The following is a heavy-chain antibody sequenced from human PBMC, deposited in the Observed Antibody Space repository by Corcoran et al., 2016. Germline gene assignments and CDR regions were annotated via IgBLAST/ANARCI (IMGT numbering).Heavy chain of an antibody. Sequence: ELQLVESGGGLVQPGGSLRLSCAASRFTFSSYCMSWVRQAPGKGREWVANIKQDGSNKYYGDSVKGRLTISRDNAKNSLYLQENTLRAEDTAIYDCARSIYYYCALDVWGQGTTVTVSS. D-gene: IGHD6-6*01. CDR3: ARSIYYYCALDV. J-gene: IGHJ6*02. CDR2: IKQDGSNK. CDR1: RFTFSSYC. V-gene: IGHV3-7*01.